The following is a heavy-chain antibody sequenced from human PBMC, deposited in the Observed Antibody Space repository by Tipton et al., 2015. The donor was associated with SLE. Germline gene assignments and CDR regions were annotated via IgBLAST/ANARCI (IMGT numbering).Heavy chain of an antibody. Sequence: SLRLSCAASGSSFSGYEMNWARQAPGKGLEWVSYISSGSSKYYAESVKGRFTISRDNAKNSLYLQMNSLRAEDTAVYYCAGLGPLANVGGSTYYHPLDVWGQGTTVTVSS. J-gene: IGHJ6*02. CDR1: GSSFSGYE. CDR3: AGLGPLANVGGSTYYHPLDV. D-gene: IGHD3-22*01. CDR2: ISSGSSK. V-gene: IGHV3-48*03.